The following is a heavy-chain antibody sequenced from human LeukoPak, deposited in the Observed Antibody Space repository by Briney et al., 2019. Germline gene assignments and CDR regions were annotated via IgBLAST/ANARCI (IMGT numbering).Heavy chain of an antibody. CDR1: GFSLSTRGMR. CDR2: IDWDDDK. J-gene: IGHJ4*02. V-gene: IGHV2-70*04. Sequence: SGPALVKPTQTLTLTCTFSGFSLSTRGMRVSWIRQPPGKALEWLARIDWDDDKFYSTSLKTRLTISKDTSKNQVVLTMTNMVPVDTATYYCARSRRDYGAYDYWGQGTLVTVSS. CDR3: ARSRRDYGAYDY. D-gene: IGHD4-17*01.